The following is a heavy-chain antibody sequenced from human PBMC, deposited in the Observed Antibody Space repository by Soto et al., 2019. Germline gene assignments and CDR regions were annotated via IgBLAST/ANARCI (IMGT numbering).Heavy chain of an antibody. J-gene: IGHJ6*03. CDR1: GFTFSSYA. Sequence: GGSLRLSCAASGFTFSSYALNWVRQAPGKGLEWVSVISGSGDNTYYADSVKGRFTISRDNSKNTLYLQMNSLRAEDTAVYYCAKDLGTDDFWGAYYTYYYMDVWGKGT. CDR3: AKDLGTDDFWGAYYTYYYMDV. D-gene: IGHD3-3*01. CDR2: ISGSGDNT. V-gene: IGHV3-23*01.